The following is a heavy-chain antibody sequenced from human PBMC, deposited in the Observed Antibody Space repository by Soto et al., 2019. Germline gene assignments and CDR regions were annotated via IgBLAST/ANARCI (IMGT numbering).Heavy chain of an antibody. D-gene: IGHD2-2*01. V-gene: IGHV4-39*01. CDR1: GGSISSSSYY. CDR3: ARGVLVVRDVGEKEYYMDV. Sequence: SETLSLTCTVSGGSISSSSYYWGWIRQPPGKGLEWIGSIYYSGSTYYNPSLKSRVTISVDTSKNQFSLKLSSVTAADTAVYYCARGVLVVRDVGEKEYYMDVWGKGTTVTVSS. CDR2: IYYSGST. J-gene: IGHJ6*03.